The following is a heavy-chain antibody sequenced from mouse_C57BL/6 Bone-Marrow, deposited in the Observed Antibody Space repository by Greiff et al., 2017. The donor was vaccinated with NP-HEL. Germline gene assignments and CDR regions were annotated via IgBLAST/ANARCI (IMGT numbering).Heavy chain of an antibody. D-gene: IGHD2-4*01. CDR2: IRLKSDNYAT. Sequence: EVKLVESGGGLVQPGGSMKLSCVASGFTFSNYWMNWVRQSPEKGLEWVAQIRLKSDNYATNYAESVKGRFTISRDDSKSSVYLQMNNLRAEDTGIYYCTDTMISCFDYWGQGTTLTVSS. V-gene: IGHV6-3*01. CDR1: GFTFSNYW. CDR3: TDTMISCFDY. J-gene: IGHJ2*01.